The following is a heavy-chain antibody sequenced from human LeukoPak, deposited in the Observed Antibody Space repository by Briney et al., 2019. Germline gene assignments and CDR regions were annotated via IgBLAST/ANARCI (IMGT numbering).Heavy chain of an antibody. CDR1: GFTFTSYS. V-gene: IGHV3-66*01. CDR2: IYSGGGT. CDR3: ARASFWFDYSGYYFDY. D-gene: IGHD2-15*01. J-gene: IGHJ4*02. Sequence: PGGSLRLSCAASGFTFTSYSMNWAGQPPGRGLEWASVIYSGGGTYYADSVKGRFTISRDNSKNTVYLQMNSLRAEDTAVYYCARASFWFDYSGYYFDYWGQGTLVTVSS.